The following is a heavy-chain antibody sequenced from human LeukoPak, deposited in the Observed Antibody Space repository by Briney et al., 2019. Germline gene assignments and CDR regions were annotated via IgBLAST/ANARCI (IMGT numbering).Heavy chain of an antibody. CDR2: IYTSGST. CDR1: GGSISSYY. D-gene: IGHD3-22*01. Sequence: PSETLSLTCTVSGGSISSYYWSWIRQPAGKGREWIGRIYTSGSTNYNPSLKSRVTMSVDTSKHQFSLKLSSVTAADTAVYYCARGKVDDYDSSGWAFDIWGQGTMVTVSS. V-gene: IGHV4-4*07. CDR3: ARGKVDDYDSSGWAFDI. J-gene: IGHJ3*02.